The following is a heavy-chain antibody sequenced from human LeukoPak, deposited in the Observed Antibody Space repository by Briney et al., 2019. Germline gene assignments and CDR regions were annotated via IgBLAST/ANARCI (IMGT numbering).Heavy chain of an antibody. CDR2: IYHSGST. CDR1: GGSISSGGYS. V-gene: IGHV4-30-2*01. Sequence: PSQTLSLTCAVSGGSISSGGYSWSWIRQPPGKGLEWIGYIYHSGSTYYNPSLKSRVTISVDRSKNQFSLKLSSVTAADTAVYYCARSYYDILTGYINWFDPWGQGTLVTVSS. D-gene: IGHD3-9*01. CDR3: ARSYYDILTGYINWFDP. J-gene: IGHJ5*02.